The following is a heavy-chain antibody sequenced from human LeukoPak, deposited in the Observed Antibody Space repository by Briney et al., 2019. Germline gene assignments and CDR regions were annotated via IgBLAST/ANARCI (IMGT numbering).Heavy chain of an antibody. CDR1: GGSISSYS. CDR2: IYYSGST. Sequence: PSETLSLTCTVSGGSISSYSWSWIRQPPGKGLEWIGYIYYSGSTNYNPSLKSRVTISVDTSKNQFSLKLSSVTAADTAVYYCARDLSSSWYWFDPWGQGTLVTVSS. V-gene: IGHV4-59*01. J-gene: IGHJ5*02. D-gene: IGHD6-13*01. CDR3: ARDLSSSWYWFDP.